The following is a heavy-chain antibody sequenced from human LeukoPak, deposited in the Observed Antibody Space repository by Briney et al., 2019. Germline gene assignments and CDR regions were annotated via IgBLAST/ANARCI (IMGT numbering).Heavy chain of an antibody. CDR2: INTDGTAT. CDR1: GLTLSSYW. D-gene: IGHD1-14*01. V-gene: IGHV3-74*01. J-gene: IGHJ4*02. CDR3: VRDSNLSFDY. Sequence: GSLRLSCAASGLTLSSYWMHWVRQAPGKGLVWVSLINTDGTATTYADSVKGRFTISRDNAKNTLYLQMNSLRAEDTAVYYCVRDSNLSFDYWGQGALVTVSS.